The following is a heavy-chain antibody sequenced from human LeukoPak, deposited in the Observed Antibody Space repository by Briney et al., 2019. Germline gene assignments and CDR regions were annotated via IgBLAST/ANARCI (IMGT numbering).Heavy chain of an antibody. CDR3: AKAVSSSGYYHYYMDV. CDR2: ISYDGSNK. Sequence: GGSLRLSCAASGFTFSSYAMHWVRQAPGKGLEWVAVISYDGSNKYYADSVKGRFTISRDNSKNTLYLQMNSLRAEDTAAYYCAKAVSSSGYYHYYMDVWGKGTTVTVSS. V-gene: IGHV3-30-3*01. CDR1: GFTFSSYA. J-gene: IGHJ6*03. D-gene: IGHD6-6*01.